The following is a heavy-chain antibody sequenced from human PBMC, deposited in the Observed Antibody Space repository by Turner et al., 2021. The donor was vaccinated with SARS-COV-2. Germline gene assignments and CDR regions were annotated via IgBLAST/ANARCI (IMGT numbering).Heavy chain of an antibody. Sequence: QVQLQESGPGLVKPSETLSLTCTVSGGSISSDFWSWSRQPPGKGLEWIGYIYYRGSTNYNPALKSRVTMSVDTSKNQFSLKLRSVTAADTAVYYCARELRFNWLDSWGQGTLVTVSS. J-gene: IGHJ5*01. V-gene: IGHV4-59*01. CDR3: ARELRFNWLDS. CDR2: IYYRGST. CDR1: GGSISSDF. D-gene: IGHD3-3*01.